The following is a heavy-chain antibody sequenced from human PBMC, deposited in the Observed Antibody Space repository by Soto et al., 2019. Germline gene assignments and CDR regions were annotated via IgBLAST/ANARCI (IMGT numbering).Heavy chain of an antibody. CDR3: ARSRDRFDY. Sequence: VDSVKVSCKASGYTFTIYYMHWVRQAPGQGLEWMGIINPSGGSTSYAQMFQGRVTMTRDTSTSTVYMELSSLRSEDTAIYYCARSRDRFDYWGQGTLVTVSS. CDR2: INPSGGST. V-gene: IGHV1-46*01. J-gene: IGHJ4*02. CDR1: GYTFTIYY.